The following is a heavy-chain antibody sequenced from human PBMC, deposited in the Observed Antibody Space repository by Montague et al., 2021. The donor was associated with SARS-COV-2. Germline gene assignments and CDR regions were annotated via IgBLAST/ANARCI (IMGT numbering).Heavy chain of an antibody. CDR2: IKGDSTEP. CDR3: ARKTAVFGGAL. J-gene: IGHJ4*02. D-gene: IGHD3-3*01. Sequence: SLRLSCAASGFSFSAYWMTWVRQAPGKGLEWLARIKGDSTEPYYGYSARDRFIISRDNAEKSLALQMNNLRADDTAVYYCARKTAVFGGALWGPGTLVRVSA. V-gene: IGHV3-7*01. CDR1: GFSFSAYW.